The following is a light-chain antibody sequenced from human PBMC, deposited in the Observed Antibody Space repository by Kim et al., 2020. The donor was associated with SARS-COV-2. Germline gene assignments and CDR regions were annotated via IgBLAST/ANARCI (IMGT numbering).Light chain of an antibody. CDR1: TSNIGSNT. Sequence: GQVVTISCSGSTSNIGSNTVNWYQQLPGTAPKVLIYNNNQRPSGVPDRFSGSKSGTSASLAISGLQSEDEADYYCAAWDDSLDGGVFGGGTQLTVL. CDR3: AAWDDSLDGGV. J-gene: IGLJ3*02. CDR2: NNN. V-gene: IGLV1-44*01.